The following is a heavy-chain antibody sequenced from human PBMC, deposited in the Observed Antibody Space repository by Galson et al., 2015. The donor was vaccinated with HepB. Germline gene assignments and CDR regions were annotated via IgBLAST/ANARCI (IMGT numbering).Heavy chain of an antibody. J-gene: IGHJ4*02. CDR2: VDWGDDK. Sequence: PALVKPTQTLTLTCTFSGFSLSTSGMRVSWIRQPPGKALEWLARVDWGDDKFYSTSLKTRLTISKDTSKNQVVLTMTNMDPVDTATYYCARETTSLPYCGGDCPPGYFDYWGQGTLVTVSS. CDR1: GFSLSTSGMR. V-gene: IGHV2-70*04. CDR3: ARETTSLPYCGGDCPPGYFDY. D-gene: IGHD2-21*02.